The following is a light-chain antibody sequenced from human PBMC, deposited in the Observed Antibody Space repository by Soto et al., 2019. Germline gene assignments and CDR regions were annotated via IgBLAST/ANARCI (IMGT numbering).Light chain of an antibody. J-gene: IGKJ1*01. V-gene: IGKV3-15*01. CDR2: GSS. CDR1: QSVSSN. Sequence: EIVMTQSPATLSVSPGERATLSCRASQSVSSNLAWYHQKPGQAPRLLIYGSSTRATGIPARFSGSGSGTDFTLTISSLQSEDFAVYYCQQYNNWPQTFGQGTKVEIK. CDR3: QQYNNWPQT.